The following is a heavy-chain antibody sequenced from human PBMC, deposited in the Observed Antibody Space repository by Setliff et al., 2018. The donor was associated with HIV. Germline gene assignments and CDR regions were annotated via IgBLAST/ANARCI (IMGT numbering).Heavy chain of an antibody. CDR3: ASGGVDFDWGSYSPVPI. J-gene: IGHJ3*02. Sequence: PSETLSLTCTVSGGSIGSTDYYWGWIRQPPGKGLEWIGTIDYSGNTYYNPSLKSRVTISVDTSKNQFSLKLSSVTAADTAVYYCASGGVDFDWGSYSPVPIWGQGTMVTVSS. CDR2: IDYSGNT. V-gene: IGHV4-39*07. D-gene: IGHD3-16*01. CDR1: GGSIGSTDYY.